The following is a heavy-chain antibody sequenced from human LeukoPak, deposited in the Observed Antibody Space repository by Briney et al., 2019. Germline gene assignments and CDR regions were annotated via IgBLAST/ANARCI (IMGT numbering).Heavy chain of an antibody. V-gene: IGHV1-2*02. CDR3: PKGHTIRSFDS. Sequence: GASVKASCNASGYTFIGYYMHWVRQAPGQGLEWMGWINPNSGGTNYAQKFQGRVTMTRARSISTAYMELSRQSSDDTAVYYCPKGHTIRSFDSWGPGSMCTVSS. J-gene: IGHJ4*01. CDR1: GYTFIGYY. D-gene: IGHD1-14*01. CDR2: INPNSGGT.